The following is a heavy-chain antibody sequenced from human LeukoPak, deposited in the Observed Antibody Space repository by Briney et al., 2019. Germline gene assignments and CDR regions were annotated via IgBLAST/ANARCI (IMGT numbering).Heavy chain of an antibody. Sequence: SETLSLTCTVSGGSITSSSYYWGWIRQPPGKGLEWIGNIYYGGSTYYNPSLKSRVTISVDTSMNQFSLKLSSVTAADTAVYYCAKHGLNIVSTKAFDYWGQGTLVTVSS. CDR2: IYYGGST. CDR3: AKHGLNIVSTKAFDY. J-gene: IGHJ4*02. V-gene: IGHV4-39*01. CDR1: GGSITSSSYY. D-gene: IGHD5/OR15-5a*01.